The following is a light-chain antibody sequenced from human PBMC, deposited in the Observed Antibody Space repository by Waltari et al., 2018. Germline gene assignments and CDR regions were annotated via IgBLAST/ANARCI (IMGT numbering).Light chain of an antibody. CDR3: RSADNGGGYPNWV. CDR1: TLPKQY. Sequence: YELTQPSSVSVSPGQTARIPCSADTLPKQYIYWYQQKPGQAPVLLVYTDRDRPSGIPGRFSVSSSGTTVTLIIRGVQAEDEADYYCRSADNGGGYPNWVFGGGTKLTVL. CDR2: TDR. J-gene: IGLJ3*02. V-gene: IGLV3-25*03.